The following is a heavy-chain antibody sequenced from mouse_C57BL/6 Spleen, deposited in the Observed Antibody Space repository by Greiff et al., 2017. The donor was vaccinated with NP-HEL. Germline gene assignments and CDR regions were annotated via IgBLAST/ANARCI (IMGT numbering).Heavy chain of an antibody. CDR3: ARGDGNYVAAY. CDR2: INPNNGGT. J-gene: IGHJ3*01. V-gene: IGHV1-18*01. D-gene: IGHD2-1*01. CDR1: GYTFTDYN. Sequence: EVQLQQSGPELVKPGASVKIPCKASGYTFTDYNMDWVKQSHGKSLEWIGDINPNNGGTIYNQKFKGKATLTGDKSSSTAYMELRSLTSEDTAVYYCARGDGNYVAAYWGQGTLVTVSA.